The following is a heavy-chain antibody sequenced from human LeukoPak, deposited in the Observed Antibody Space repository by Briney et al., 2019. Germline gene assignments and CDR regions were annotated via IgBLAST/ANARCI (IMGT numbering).Heavy chain of an antibody. CDR2: MYHSGST. J-gene: IGHJ6*03. V-gene: IGHV4-59*01. CDR1: GVSISSYY. Sequence: SETLSLTCTVSGVSISSYYWSWIRQPPGKGLEWIGYMYHSGSTNYNPSLKSRVTISVDTSKNQFSLKLSSVTAADTAVYYCAKTYDFWSGYYKAHYYYYYMDVWGKGTTVTVSS. D-gene: IGHD3-3*01. CDR3: AKTYDFWSGYYKAHYYYYYMDV.